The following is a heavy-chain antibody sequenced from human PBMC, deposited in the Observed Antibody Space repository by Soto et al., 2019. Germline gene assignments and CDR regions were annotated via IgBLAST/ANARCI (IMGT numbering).Heavy chain of an antibody. CDR1: GFTFSSYT. V-gene: IGHV3-30-3*01. J-gene: IGHJ4*02. CDR3: ARGRSSSSHYYLAY. Sequence: QVQLVESGGGVVQPGRSLRLSCAASGFTFSSYTMHWVRQAPGKGLECVALISYDGSNEYNADSVKGRFTISRDNSKNTLYLQMDSMRAEDTAVYYCARGRSSSSHYYLAYWGQETLVTVSS. CDR2: ISYDGSNE. D-gene: IGHD6-6*01.